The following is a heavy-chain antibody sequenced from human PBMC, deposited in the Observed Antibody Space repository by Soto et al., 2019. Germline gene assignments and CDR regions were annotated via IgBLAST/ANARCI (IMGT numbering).Heavy chain of an antibody. CDR3: AIDSYYDFWSGSSNPYGMDV. V-gene: IGHV4-38-2*02. Sequence: SETLSLTCAVSGYSISSGYYWGWIRQPPGKGLEWIGSIYHSGSTYYNPSLKSRVTLSVDTSKNQFSLKLSSVTAADTDVYYCAIDSYYDFWSGSSNPYGMDVWGQGTTVTVSS. D-gene: IGHD3-3*01. CDR2: IYHSGST. J-gene: IGHJ6*02. CDR1: GYSISSGYY.